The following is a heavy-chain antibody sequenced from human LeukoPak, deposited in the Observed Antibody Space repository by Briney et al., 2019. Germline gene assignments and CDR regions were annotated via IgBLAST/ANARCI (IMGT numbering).Heavy chain of an antibody. J-gene: IGHJ4*02. V-gene: IGHV3-23*01. CDR3: TRVGYIDEGIDY. Sequence: GGSLRLSCAASGFIFSAYAMSWVRQAPGQGLEWVSVIGTGGETHYADSVRGRFTISRSNFKNTLYLQMNSLRAEDTAIYYCTRVGYIDEGIDYWGQGTLVTVSS. CDR2: IGTGGET. D-gene: IGHD5-24*01. CDR1: GFIFSAYA.